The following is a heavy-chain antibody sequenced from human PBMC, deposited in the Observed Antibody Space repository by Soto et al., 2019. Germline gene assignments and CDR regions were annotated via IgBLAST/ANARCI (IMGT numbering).Heavy chain of an antibody. CDR2: ISYDGSDN. V-gene: IGHV3-30*03. J-gene: IGHJ4*02. CDR3: ATMARLFDY. Sequence: QLQLVESGGGVVQPGRSLRLSCAASGFTFSDYGMHWVRKATGTGLEWVAVISYDGSDNNYADSVKGRFTISRDNSKNRRYLQMNSLRAEDTAVYYCATMARLFDYWGQGTLVTVSS. CDR1: GFTFSDYG.